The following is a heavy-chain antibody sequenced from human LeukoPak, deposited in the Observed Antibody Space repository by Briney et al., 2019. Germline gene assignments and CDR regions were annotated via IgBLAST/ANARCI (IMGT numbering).Heavy chain of an antibody. CDR1: GFTFSSYS. CDR3: ARWSCSSTSCWKPPDYHYMDV. J-gene: IGHJ6*03. CDR2: ISSSSSTI. D-gene: IGHD2-2*01. V-gene: IGHV3-48*01. Sequence: GGPLRLSCAASGFTFSSYSMNWVRQAPGKGLEWVSYISSSSSTIYYADSVKGRFTISRDNAKNSLYLQMNSLRAEDTAVYYCARWSCSSTSCWKPPDYHYMDVWGKGTTVTVSS.